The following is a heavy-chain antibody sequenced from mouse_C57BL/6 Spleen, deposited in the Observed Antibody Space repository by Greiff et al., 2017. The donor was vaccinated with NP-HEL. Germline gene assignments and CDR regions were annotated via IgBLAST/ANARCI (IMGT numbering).Heavy chain of an antibody. J-gene: IGHJ4*01. CDR2: IGPGSGST. CDR1: GYTFTDYY. CDR3: ARARYYSNSRYAMDY. V-gene: IGHV1-77*01. Sequence: VQLQQSGAELVKPGASVKISCKASGYTFTDYYINWVKQRPGQGLEWIGKIGPGSGSTYYNEKFKGNATLTADKSSSTAYMQLSSLTSEDSAVYFCARARYYSNSRYAMDYWGQGTSVTVSS. D-gene: IGHD2-5*01.